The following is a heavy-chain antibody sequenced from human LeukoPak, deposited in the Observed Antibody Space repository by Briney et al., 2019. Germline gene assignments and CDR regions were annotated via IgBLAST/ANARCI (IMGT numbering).Heavy chain of an antibody. CDR1: GFTFSSYS. D-gene: IGHD6-13*01. V-gene: IGHV3-21*01. Sequence: GGSLRLSCAASGFTFSSYSMNWVRQAPGKGLEWVSSISSSSSYIYYADSVKGRFTISRDNAKNSLYLQMNSLRAEDTAVYYCARSSLLQSSSWEYYFDYWGQGTLVTVSS. CDR2: ISSSSSYI. J-gene: IGHJ4*02. CDR3: ARSSLLQSSSWEYYFDY.